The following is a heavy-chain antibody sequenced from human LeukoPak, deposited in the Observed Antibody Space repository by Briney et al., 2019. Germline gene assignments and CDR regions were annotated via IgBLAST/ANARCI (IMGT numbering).Heavy chain of an antibody. V-gene: IGHV3-15*01. CDR2: IRGKADGGTP. CDR3: TTARRASSSLDY. J-gene: IGHJ4*02. Sequence: GGSPRLSCAASGFTFSSYAMSWVRQAPGKGLEWIGHIRGKADGGTPDYAAPVKGKFTISRDDSKSTLFLQMDSLQIEDTAVYYCTTARRASSSLDYWGQGTLVTVSS. D-gene: IGHD5-24*01. CDR1: GFTFSSYA.